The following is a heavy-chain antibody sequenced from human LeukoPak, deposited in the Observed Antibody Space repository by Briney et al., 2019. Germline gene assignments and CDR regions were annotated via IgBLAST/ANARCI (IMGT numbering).Heavy chain of an antibody. CDR2: IKSKTDGGTT. D-gene: IGHD6-13*01. CDR1: GFTFSNAW. V-gene: IGHV3-15*01. CDR3: TTGLKRIAAAGTSDY. J-gene: IGHJ4*02. Sequence: GGSLRLSCAASGFTFSNAWMSWVRQAPGKGLEWVGRIKSKTDGGTTDYAAPVKGRFTISRDDSKNTLYLQMNSLKTEDTAVYYCTTGLKRIAAAGTSDYWGQGTLVTVSS.